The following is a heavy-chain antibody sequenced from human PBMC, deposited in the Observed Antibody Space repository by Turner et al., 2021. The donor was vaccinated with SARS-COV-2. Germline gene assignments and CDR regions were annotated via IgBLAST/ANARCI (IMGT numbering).Heavy chain of an antibody. J-gene: IGHJ3*02. CDR2: ISSSSSYI. CDR3: ARWDNYYDSSGYYPDAFDI. D-gene: IGHD3-22*01. Sequence: EVQLVESGGGLVKPGGSLRLSCAASGFPFSSYSMNWVRQAPGKGLEWVSCISSSSSYIYYADSVKGRFTISRDNAKNSLYLQMNSLGAEDTAVYYCARWDNYYDSSGYYPDAFDIWGQGTMVTVSS. CDR1: GFPFSSYS. V-gene: IGHV3-21*01.